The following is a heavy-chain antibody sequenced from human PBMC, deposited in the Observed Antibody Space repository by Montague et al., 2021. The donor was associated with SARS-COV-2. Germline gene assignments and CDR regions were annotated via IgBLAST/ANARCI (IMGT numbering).Heavy chain of an antibody. CDR3: VFLGGHFDY. Sequence: SLRLSCAASGFSFSSYWMHWVRRAPGKGLVWVSRINSDGSSTSYADSVKGRFTISRDNAKNTLYLQMNSLRAEDTAVYYCVFLGGHFDYWGQGTLVTVSS. D-gene: IGHD3-16*01. J-gene: IGHJ4*02. CDR1: GFSFSSYW. CDR2: INSDGSST. V-gene: IGHV3-74*01.